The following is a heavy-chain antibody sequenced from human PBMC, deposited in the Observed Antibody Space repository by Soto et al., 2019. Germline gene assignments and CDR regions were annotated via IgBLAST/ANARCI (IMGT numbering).Heavy chain of an antibody. CDR1: EGTFNSYV. Sequence: QVKLVQSRAEVMKPGSSVRVSCKASEGTFNSYVVSWVRQAPGQGLQWMGGIIPLFGTTNYAHQLEGRVTITADTSTTTAYMELSGLRPGDTAVYYCARGDTIFESSERYYHYGLDVWGQGTTVIVSS. J-gene: IGHJ6*02. V-gene: IGHV1-69*06. D-gene: IGHD3-3*01. CDR3: ARGDTIFESSERYYHYGLDV. CDR2: IIPLFGTT.